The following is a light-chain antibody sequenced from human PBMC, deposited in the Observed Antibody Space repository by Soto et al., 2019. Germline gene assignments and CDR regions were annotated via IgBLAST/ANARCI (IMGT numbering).Light chain of an antibody. J-gene: IGKJ5*01. CDR2: LGS. CDR1: QSLLHSNGYNY. V-gene: IGKV2-28*01. CDR3: MQALQDPIT. Sequence: DIVMAQSPLSLPVTPGEPASISCRSCQSLLHSNGYNYLDWYLQTPGQSPQLLIYLGSNRDSGVPDRFSGSGSGTDFTLSLSTVEAGDVAVYYCMQALQDPITFGQGTRLEIK.